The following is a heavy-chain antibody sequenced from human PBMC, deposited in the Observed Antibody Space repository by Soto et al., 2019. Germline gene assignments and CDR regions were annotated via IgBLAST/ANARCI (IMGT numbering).Heavy chain of an antibody. Sequence: QVQLVQSGAEVKKPGASVKVSCKASGYTFTSYYMHWVRQAPGQGLEWMGIINPSGGSTSYAQKFQGRVTITADESTSTAYMELSSLRSEDTAVYYCARAPVGEQWLVLDYYYYYGMDVWGQGTTVTVSS. J-gene: IGHJ6*02. D-gene: IGHD6-19*01. CDR2: INPSGGST. CDR1: GYTFTSYY. CDR3: ARAPVGEQWLVLDYYYYYGMDV. V-gene: IGHV1-46*01.